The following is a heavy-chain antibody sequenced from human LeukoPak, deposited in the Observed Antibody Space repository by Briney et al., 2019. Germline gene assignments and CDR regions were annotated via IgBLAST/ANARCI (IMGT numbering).Heavy chain of an antibody. V-gene: IGHV3-64D*06. D-gene: IGHD6-13*01. J-gene: IGHJ3*02. Sequence: GGSLRLSCSASGFTFSSFAMHWVRQAPGKGLEYVSVISSNGGSTYYGDSVKGRFTISRGNSKNTLYLQMSSLRAEDTAVYYCVKALAAVATRRAFDIWGQGTMVTVSS. CDR2: ISSNGGST. CDR1: GFTFSSFA. CDR3: VKALAAVATRRAFDI.